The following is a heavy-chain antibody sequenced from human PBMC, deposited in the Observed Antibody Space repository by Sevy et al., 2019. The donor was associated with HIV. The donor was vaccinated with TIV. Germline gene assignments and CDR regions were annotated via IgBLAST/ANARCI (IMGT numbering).Heavy chain of an antibody. Sequence: GGSLRLSCAASGFTFSSYAMSWVRQAPGRGREWVSAISGIGGSTYYADSVKGRFTISRDNSKNTLYLQMNSLRAEDTAVYYCAKESRGYTYFDYWGQGTLVTVSS. CDR3: AKESRGYTYFDY. CDR1: GFTFSSYA. D-gene: IGHD5-18*01. V-gene: IGHV3-23*01. CDR2: ISGIGGST. J-gene: IGHJ4*02.